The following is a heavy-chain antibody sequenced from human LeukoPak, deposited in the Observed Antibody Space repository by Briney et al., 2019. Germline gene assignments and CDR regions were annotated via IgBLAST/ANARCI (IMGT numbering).Heavy chain of an antibody. CDR3: AKGQFEWGNFDY. CDR1: GFTFSSYA. Sequence: GGSLRLSCAASGFTFSSYAMSWVRQAPGKGLEGVSAISGSGGSTYYADSVKGRFTISRDNSKNTLYLQMNSLRAEDTAVYYCAKGQFEWGNFDYWGQGTPVTVSS. J-gene: IGHJ4*02. V-gene: IGHV3-23*01. CDR2: ISGSGGST. D-gene: IGHD3-16*01.